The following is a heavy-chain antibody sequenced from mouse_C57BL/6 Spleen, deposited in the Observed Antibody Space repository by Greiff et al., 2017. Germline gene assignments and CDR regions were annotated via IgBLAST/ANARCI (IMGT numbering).Heavy chain of an antibody. V-gene: IGHV3-1*01. CDR3: ARDGRDGYYSYYFDY. CDR2: ISYSGST. CDR1: GYSITSGYD. Sequence: EVKVVESGPGMVKPSQSLSLTCTVTGYSITSGYDWHWIRHFPGNKLEWMGYISYSGSTNYNPSLKSRISITHDTSKNHFFLKLNSVTTEDTATYYCARDGRDGYYSYYFDYWGQGTTLTVSS. J-gene: IGHJ2*01. D-gene: IGHD2-3*01.